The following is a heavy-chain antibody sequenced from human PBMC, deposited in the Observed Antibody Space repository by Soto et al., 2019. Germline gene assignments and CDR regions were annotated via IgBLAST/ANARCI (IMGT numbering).Heavy chain of an antibody. V-gene: IGHV4-4*02. J-gene: IGHJ4*02. CDR2: IYRTGST. D-gene: IGHD1-7*01. CDR1: GGSLTSNNW. Sequence: SETLSLTCAVSGGSLTSNNWWTWVRQPPGQGLEWIGEIYRTGSTHYTPSLKRRVTISLDKSETQFSLKVTSLTAADTAVYYCASRDPGTSVDYWGQGTLVTVSS. CDR3: ASRDPGTSVDY.